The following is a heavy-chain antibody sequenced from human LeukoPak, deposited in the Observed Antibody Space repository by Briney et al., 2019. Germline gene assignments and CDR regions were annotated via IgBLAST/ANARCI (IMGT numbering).Heavy chain of an antibody. CDR1: GYTFSTYG. V-gene: IGHV1-69*13. Sequence: SVKVSCKASGYTFSTYGISWVRQAPGQGLEWMGGIIPIFGTANYAQKFQGRVTITADESTSTAYMELSSLRSEDTAVYYCARDRGIVGAAGGFDYWGQGTLVTVSS. J-gene: IGHJ4*02. CDR2: IIPIFGTA. CDR3: ARDRGIVGAAGGFDY. D-gene: IGHD1-26*01.